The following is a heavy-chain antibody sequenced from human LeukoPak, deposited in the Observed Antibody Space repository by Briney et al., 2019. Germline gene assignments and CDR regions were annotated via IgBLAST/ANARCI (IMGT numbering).Heavy chain of an antibody. CDR2: IYWDDDK. J-gene: IGHJ3*02. Sequence: GSGPTLVNPTQTLTLTCTFSGFSLSTSGVGVGWIRQPPGKALEWLALIYWDDDKRYSPSLKSRLTITKDTSKNQVVLTMTNMDPVDTATYYCAHSPGPYSKNPNDAFDIWGQGTMVTVSS. V-gene: IGHV2-5*02. D-gene: IGHD2-15*01. CDR1: GFSLSTSGVG. CDR3: AHSPGPYSKNPNDAFDI.